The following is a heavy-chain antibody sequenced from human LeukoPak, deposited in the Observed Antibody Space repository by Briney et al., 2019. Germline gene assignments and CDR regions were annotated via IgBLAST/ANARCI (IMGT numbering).Heavy chain of an antibody. Sequence: GASVKVSCKVSGYTLTELSMHWVRQAPGKGLEWMGGFDPEDGETIHAQKFQGRVTMTEDTSTDTAYMELSSLRSEDTAVYYRATPRVRGVIRDPFDYWGQGTLVTVSS. J-gene: IGHJ4*02. CDR2: FDPEDGET. CDR1: GYTLTELS. CDR3: ATPRVRGVIRDPFDY. V-gene: IGHV1-24*01. D-gene: IGHD3-10*01.